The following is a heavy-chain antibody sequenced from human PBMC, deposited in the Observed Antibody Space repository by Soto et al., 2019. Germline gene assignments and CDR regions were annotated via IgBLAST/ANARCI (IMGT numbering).Heavy chain of an antibody. Sequence: QVRLVESGGGVVQPGRSLRLSCTASGFSFSSYAMYWFRQPPGKGLEWVAVISKDGMNKNYADSVKGRVTVSRDNANYSLDLPLNSLRGEDTAMYYCARGMYSSDYFVKWFEPWGQGTLVTVSS. J-gene: IGHJ5*02. CDR3: ARGMYSSDYFVKWFEP. CDR1: GFSFSSYA. V-gene: IGHV3-30*04. CDR2: ISKDGMNK. D-gene: IGHD6-19*01.